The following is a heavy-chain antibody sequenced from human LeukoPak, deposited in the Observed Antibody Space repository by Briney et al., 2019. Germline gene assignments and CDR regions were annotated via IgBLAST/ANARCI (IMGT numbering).Heavy chain of an antibody. CDR1: GGSLSSSRYF. Sequence: SETLSLTCSVSGGSLSSSRYFWAWIRQPPGKRLDWIGSIYNSGTTHYTASLKSRVSMSLDRSRNQFSLRLNSVTAADTAVYYCARGYGYYLGQFDPWGHGTLVTVSS. J-gene: IGHJ5*02. CDR2: IYNSGTT. D-gene: IGHD3-22*01. CDR3: ARGYGYYLGQFDP. V-gene: IGHV4-39*07.